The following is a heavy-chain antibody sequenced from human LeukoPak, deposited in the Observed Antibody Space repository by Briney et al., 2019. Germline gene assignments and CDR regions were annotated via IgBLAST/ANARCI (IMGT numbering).Heavy chain of an antibody. D-gene: IGHD3-22*01. CDR2: INSDGSST. J-gene: IGHJ4*02. CDR1: GFTFSSYW. CDR3: ARAEIHYYDSSGYYKDY. V-gene: IGHV3-74*01. Sequence: GGSLRLSCAASGFTFSSYWMHWVRQAPGKGLVWVSRINSDGSSTSYADSVKGRFTISRDNAKNTPYLQMNSLRAEDTAVYYCARAEIHYYDSSGYYKDYWGQGTLVTVSS.